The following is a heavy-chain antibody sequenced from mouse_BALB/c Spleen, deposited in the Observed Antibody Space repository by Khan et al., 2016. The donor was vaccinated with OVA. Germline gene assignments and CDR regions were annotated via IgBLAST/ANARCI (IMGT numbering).Heavy chain of an antibody. CDR1: GYIFTSYW. CDR2: IYPGTGST. V-gene: IGHV1-56*01. D-gene: IGHD3-3*01. Sequence: QVQLQQSGTELVRPGASVKLSCKTSGYIFTSYWIHWISQRSGQGLEWIARIYPGTGSTYYNEKLTGKATLTADKSSNTAYMQLSSLKSEDPAVYFCARGDEENYAMDYWGQGTSVTVSS. J-gene: IGHJ4*01. CDR3: ARGDEENYAMDY.